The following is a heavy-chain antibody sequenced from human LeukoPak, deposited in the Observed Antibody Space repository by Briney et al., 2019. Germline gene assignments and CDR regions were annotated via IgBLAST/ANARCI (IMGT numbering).Heavy chain of an antibody. J-gene: IGHJ5*02. D-gene: IGHD5-12*01. CDR3: ARGYSGYDSRAISCWFDP. V-gene: IGHV3-30*04. Sequence: GGSLRLSCAASGFTFSSYAMHWVRQAPGKGLERVAVISYDGSNKYYADSVKGRFTISRDNSKNTLYLQMNSLRAEDTAVYYCARGYSGYDSRAISCWFDPWGQGTLVTVSS. CDR1: GFTFSSYA. CDR2: ISYDGSNK.